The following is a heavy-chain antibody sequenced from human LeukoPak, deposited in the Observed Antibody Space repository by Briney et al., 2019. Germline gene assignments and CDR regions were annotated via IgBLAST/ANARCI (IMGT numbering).Heavy chain of an antibody. J-gene: IGHJ4*02. Sequence: PGGSLRLSCAASGFTFNNIGMHWVRRAPGKGLEFVSFIDFEGVDKYYADSVKGRFTISKDYSKATLYLQMNSLRPEDTAIYYCAKDLHGGYSSDYWGQGTLVTVSS. CDR2: IDFEGVDK. V-gene: IGHV3-30*02. CDR1: GFTFNNIG. CDR3: AKDLHGGYSSDY. D-gene: IGHD4-23*01.